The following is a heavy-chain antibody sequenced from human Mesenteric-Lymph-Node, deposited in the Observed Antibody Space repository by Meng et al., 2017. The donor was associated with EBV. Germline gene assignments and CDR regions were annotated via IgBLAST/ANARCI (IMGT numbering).Heavy chain of an antibody. Sequence: QRQLQESGPGLVKPSETLSLMCTVSGGSISSASYYWGWIRQPPGKGLEWIGSIYYSGSTYYSPSLKSRVTISVDTSNNHFSLKLSSVTPADTAVYYCARHDSGTFGYYFDSWGQGSLVTVSS. CDR3: ARHDSGTFGYYFDS. CDR2: IYYSGST. J-gene: IGHJ4*02. D-gene: IGHD1-26*01. CDR1: GGSISSASYY. V-gene: IGHV4-39*01.